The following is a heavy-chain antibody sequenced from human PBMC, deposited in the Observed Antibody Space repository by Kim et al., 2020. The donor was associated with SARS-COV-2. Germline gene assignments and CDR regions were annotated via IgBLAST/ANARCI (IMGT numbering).Heavy chain of an antibody. J-gene: IGHJ5*02. CDR3: ARTKRITNFGVVQWFDP. CDR2: IYYSGST. V-gene: IGHV4-30-4*01. D-gene: IGHD3-3*01. CDR1: GGSISSGDYY. Sequence: SETLSLTCTVSGGSISSGDYYWSWIRQPPGKGLEWIGYIYYSGSTYYNPSLKSRVTISVDTSKNQFSLKLSAVTAADTAVYYCARTKRITNFGVVQWFDPWGQGTLVSVSS.